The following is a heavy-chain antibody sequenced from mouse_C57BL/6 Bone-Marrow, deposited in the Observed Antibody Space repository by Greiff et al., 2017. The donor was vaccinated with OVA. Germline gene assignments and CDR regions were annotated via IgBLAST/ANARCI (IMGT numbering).Heavy chain of an antibody. CDR2: IDPSDSYT. CDR3: ARVWPLGAMDY. CDR1: GYTFTSYW. Sequence: QVQLQQPGAELVMPGASVKLSCKASGYTFTSYWMHWVKQRPGQGLEWIGEIDPSDSYTNYNQKFKGKSTLTVDKSSSTAYMQLSSLTSEGSAVYYCARVWPLGAMDYWGQGTSVTVTS. J-gene: IGHJ4*01. V-gene: IGHV1-69*01.